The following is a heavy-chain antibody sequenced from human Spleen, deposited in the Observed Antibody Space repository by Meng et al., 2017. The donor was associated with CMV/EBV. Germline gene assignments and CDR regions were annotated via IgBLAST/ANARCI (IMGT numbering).Heavy chain of an antibody. CDR2: INHSGST. D-gene: IGHD2-2*01. CDR3: ARGQDIVVVPAATNWFDP. CDR1: GGSFSGYY. J-gene: IGHJ5*02. Sequence: SETLSLTCAVYGGSFSGYYWSWIRQPPGKGLEWIGEINHSGSTNYNPSLKSRVTISVDTSKNQFSLKLSSVTAADTAVYYCARGQDIVVVPAATNWFDPWGQGTLVTVSS. V-gene: IGHV4-34*01.